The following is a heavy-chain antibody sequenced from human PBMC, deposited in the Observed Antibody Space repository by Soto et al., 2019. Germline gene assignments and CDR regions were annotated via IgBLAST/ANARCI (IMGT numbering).Heavy chain of an antibody. Sequence: GGSLRLSCAASGFTFSSYAMHWVRQAPGKGLEWVAVISYDGSNKYYADSVKGRFTISRDNSKNTLYLQMNSLRAEDTAVYYCAREPDSRDPGWYYGMDVWGQGTTVTVSS. D-gene: IGHD6-19*01. V-gene: IGHV3-30-3*01. CDR3: AREPDSRDPGWYYGMDV. J-gene: IGHJ6*02. CDR2: ISYDGSNK. CDR1: GFTFSSYA.